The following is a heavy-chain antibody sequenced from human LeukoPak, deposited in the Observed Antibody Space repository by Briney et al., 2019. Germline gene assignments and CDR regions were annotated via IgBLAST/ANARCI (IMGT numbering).Heavy chain of an antibody. J-gene: IGHJ4*02. CDR2: INPNSDGT. D-gene: IGHD2-15*01. V-gene: IGHV1-2*02. Sequence: ASVKVSCKASGYTFTDYYMNWVRQAPGQGLEWMGWINPNSDGTNYAQKFQGRVTMTRDTSISTAYMELNRLISDDTAVYYCARVESLYCSSGSYYDYWGQGTLVTVSS. CDR1: GYTFTDYY. CDR3: ARVESLYCSSGSYYDY.